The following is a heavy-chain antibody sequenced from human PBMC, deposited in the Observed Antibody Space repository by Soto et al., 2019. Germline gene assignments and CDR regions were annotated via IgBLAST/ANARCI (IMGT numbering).Heavy chain of an antibody. J-gene: IGHJ4*02. V-gene: IGHV1-18*01. CDR1: GYSFATSG. CDR3: ARAGQYYDSSGYAD. Sequence: QVKLVQSGTEGKKPGASMKVSCKASGYSFATSGISWVRQAPGQGLEWMGSISAYNGNTNYDQKLQDRIIMTTDTSTSTAYLELRSLRSDDTAVYYCARAGQYYDSSGYADWGQGTLVTVSS. D-gene: IGHD3-22*01. CDR2: ISAYNGNT.